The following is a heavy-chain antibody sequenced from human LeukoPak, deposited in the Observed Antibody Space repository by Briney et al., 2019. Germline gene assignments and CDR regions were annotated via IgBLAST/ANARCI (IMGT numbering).Heavy chain of an antibody. CDR3: AGEETPGYCSSTSCYVGDAFDI. V-gene: IGHV6-1*01. Sequence: SQTLSLTCAISGDSVSSNSAAWNWIRQSPSRGLEWLGRTYYMSKWYNDYAVSVKSRITINPDTSKNQFSLQLNSVPPEDTAVYYCAGEETPGYCSSTSCYVGDAFDIWGQGTMVTVSS. CDR2: TYYMSKWYN. CDR1: GDSVSSNSAA. J-gene: IGHJ3*02. D-gene: IGHD2-2*01.